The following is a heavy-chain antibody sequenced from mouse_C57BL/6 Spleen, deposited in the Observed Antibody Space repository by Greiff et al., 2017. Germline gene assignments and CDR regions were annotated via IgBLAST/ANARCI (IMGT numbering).Heavy chain of an antibody. D-gene: IGHD2-5*01. J-gene: IGHJ4*01. Sequence: QVQLKESGAELARPGASVKLSCKASGYTFTSYGISWVKQRTGQGLEWIGEIYPRSGNTYYNEKFKGKATLTADKSSSTAYMELRSLTSEDSAVYFCARGYYSNYPYAMDYWGQGTSVTVSS. CDR1: GYTFTSYG. V-gene: IGHV1-81*01. CDR2: IYPRSGNT. CDR3: ARGYYSNYPYAMDY.